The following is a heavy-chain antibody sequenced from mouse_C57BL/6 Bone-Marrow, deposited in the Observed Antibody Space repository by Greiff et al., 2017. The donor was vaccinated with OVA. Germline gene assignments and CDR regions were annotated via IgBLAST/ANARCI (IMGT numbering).Heavy chain of an antibody. V-gene: IGHV1-80*01. D-gene: IGHD2-3*01. CDR3: ARFDGSAWFAY. CDR1: GYAFSSYW. Sequence: VKLQESGAELVKPGASVKISCKASGYAFSSYWMNWVKQRPGKGLEWIGQIYPGDGDTNYNGKFKGKATLTADKSSSTAYMQLSSLTSEDSAVYFCARFDGSAWFAYWGQGTLVTVSA. CDR2: IYPGDGDT. J-gene: IGHJ3*01.